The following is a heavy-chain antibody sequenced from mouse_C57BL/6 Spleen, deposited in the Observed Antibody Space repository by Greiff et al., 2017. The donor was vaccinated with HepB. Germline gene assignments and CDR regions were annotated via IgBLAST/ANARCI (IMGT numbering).Heavy chain of an antibody. J-gene: IGHJ3*01. CDR3: ARDQLTGTRVAY. CDR1: GFTFSSYA. V-gene: IGHV5-4*01. Sequence: EVKLVESGGGLVKPGGSLKLSCAASGFTFSSYAMSWVRQTPEKRLEWVATISDGGSYTYYPDNVKGRFTISRDNAKNNLYLQMSQLKSEDTAMYYCARDQLTGTRVAYWGQGTLVTVSA. CDR2: ISDGGSYT. D-gene: IGHD4-1*01.